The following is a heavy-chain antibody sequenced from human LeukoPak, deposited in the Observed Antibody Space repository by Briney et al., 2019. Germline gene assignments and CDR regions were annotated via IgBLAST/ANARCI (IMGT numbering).Heavy chain of an antibody. CDR3: ARGGLTGENWFDP. D-gene: IGHD1-26*01. J-gene: IGHJ5*02. V-gene: IGHV1-2*06. Sequence: ASVTVSCKDSGYTFTGYYMHWVRQAPGQGLEWMGRINPNNGATNYAQTPQGRVAITGDTSISTAYMELSSLRSEDTAVYYCARGGLTGENWFDPWGQGTLVTVSS. CDR1: GYTFTGYY. CDR2: INPNNGAT.